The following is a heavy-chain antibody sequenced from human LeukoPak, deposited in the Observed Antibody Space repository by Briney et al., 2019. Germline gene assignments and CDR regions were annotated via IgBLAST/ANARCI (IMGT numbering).Heavy chain of an antibody. V-gene: IGHV1-46*01. CDR2: INPTGGSA. D-gene: IGHD3-10*01. CDR3: ARDYHGSGSLTTFDY. J-gene: IGHJ4*02. Sequence: ASVKVSCKASGYTFTSFYMHWVRQAPGQGVEWLGIINPTGGSASSAQKFQGRVTLTRDTSTSTVYMELSSLRSEDTAVYYCARDYHGSGSLTTFDYWGQGTLVTVSS. CDR1: GYTFTSFY.